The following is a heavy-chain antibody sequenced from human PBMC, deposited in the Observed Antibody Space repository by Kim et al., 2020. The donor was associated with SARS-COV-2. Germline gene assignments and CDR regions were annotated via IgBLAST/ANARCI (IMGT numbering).Heavy chain of an antibody. V-gene: IGHV3-21*01. CDR3: ARVGGVVVVPAAMDY. J-gene: IGHJ4*01. D-gene: IGHD2-2*01. Sequence: DSVKGRFTISRDNAKNSLYLQMNSLRAEDTDVYDCARVGGVVVVPAAMDYWGQGTVVTVSS.